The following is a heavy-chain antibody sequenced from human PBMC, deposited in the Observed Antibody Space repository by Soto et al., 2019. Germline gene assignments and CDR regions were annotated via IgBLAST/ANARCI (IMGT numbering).Heavy chain of an antibody. CDR2: ISYDGSNK. CDR3: AKDTNDYVWGSYRFPNGYYYGMDV. V-gene: IGHV3-30*18. Sequence: PEGSLRLSCAASGFTFSSYGMHWVRQAPGKGLEWVAVISYDGSNKYYADSVKGRFTISRDNSKNTLYLQMNSLRAEDTAVYYCAKDTNDYVWGSYRFPNGYYYGMDVWGQGTTVTVSS. D-gene: IGHD3-16*02. CDR1: GFTFSSYG. J-gene: IGHJ6*02.